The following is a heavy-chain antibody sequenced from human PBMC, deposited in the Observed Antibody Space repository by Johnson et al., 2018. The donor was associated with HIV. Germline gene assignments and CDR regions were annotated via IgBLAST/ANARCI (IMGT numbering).Heavy chain of an antibody. CDR3: ARALARLDACDI. CDR1: GFTFSSYA. CDR2: ISGSGGST. J-gene: IGHJ3*02. V-gene: IGHV3-23*04. Sequence: VQLVESGGGLVQPGGSLRLSCAASGFTFSSYAMSWVRQAPGKGLEWVSAISGSGGSTYYADSVKGRFTISRDNSKNTLYLQMNSRRAEDTAVYYCARALARLDACDIWGQGTMVTVSS.